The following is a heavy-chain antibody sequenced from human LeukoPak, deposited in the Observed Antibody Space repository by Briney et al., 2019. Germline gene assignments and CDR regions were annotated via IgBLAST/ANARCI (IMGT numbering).Heavy chain of an antibody. CDR3: ASGRGATTPADY. J-gene: IGHJ4*02. CDR1: GGTFSSYA. Sequence: SVKVSCTASGGTFSSYAISWVRQAPGQGLEWMGGIVPIFGTANYAQKFQGRVTITADESTSTAYMELSSLRSEDTAVYYCASGRGATTPADYWGQGTLVTVSS. V-gene: IGHV1-69*13. CDR2: IVPIFGTA. D-gene: IGHD1-26*01.